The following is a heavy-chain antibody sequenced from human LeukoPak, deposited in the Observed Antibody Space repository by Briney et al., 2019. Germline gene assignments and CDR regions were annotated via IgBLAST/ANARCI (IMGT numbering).Heavy chain of an antibody. D-gene: IGHD3-22*01. V-gene: IGHV3-74*01. CDR2: VNNVGTSR. CDR1: GFTFSNYW. J-gene: IGHJ4*02. Sequence: GGSLRLSCAASGFTFSNYWMHWVRQAPGKGLVWVARVNNVGTSRSYADFVKGRFIITRDNAKKTLDLQMNSLTVEDSAVYYCAKSDDSGPDYWGQGTLVTVSS. CDR3: AKSDDSGPDY.